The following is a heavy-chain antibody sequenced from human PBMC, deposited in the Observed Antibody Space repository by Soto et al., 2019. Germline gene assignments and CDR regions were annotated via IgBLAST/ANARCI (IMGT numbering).Heavy chain of an antibody. CDR3: GRGNTCYGNFDY. Sequence: DVQLVESGGGIVQPGGSLRLSCAASGFTVTSYWMHWVRQAPGKGLVWVSRTSPAGSSTYYADFVRGRFTISKYTAKNTLYLEINILGAYDAAVYYCGRGNTCYGNFDYWGQGTMVTVSS. V-gene: IGHV3-74*01. J-gene: IGHJ4*02. CDR1: GFTVTSYW. D-gene: IGHD2-15*01. CDR2: TSPAGSST.